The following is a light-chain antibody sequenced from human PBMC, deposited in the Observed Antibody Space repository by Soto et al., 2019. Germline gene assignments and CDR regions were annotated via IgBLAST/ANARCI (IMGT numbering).Light chain of an antibody. CDR3: QQSYNIPRAT. J-gene: IGKJ1*01. CDR1: QSISIY. V-gene: IGKV1-39*01. CDR2: AAS. Sequence: DIQVTQSPSSLSASLRDRFTITCRASQSISIYLNWYQQKPGKAPKVXIYAASSLQSGVPPRFSGSGSGTDFTLTISSLQPEDFATYFCQQSYNIPRATLGQGTKVDIK.